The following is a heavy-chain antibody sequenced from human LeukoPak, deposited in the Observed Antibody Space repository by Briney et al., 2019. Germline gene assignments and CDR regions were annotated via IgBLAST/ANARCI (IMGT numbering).Heavy chain of an antibody. Sequence: GGSLRLSCAASGFTFSSYWMNWVRQAPGKGLVWVSRIASDGSSTTYADSVKGRFSISRDNAKNTLYLQMNSLRVEDTAVYYWARGRPHGNDYWGQGTLVTVSS. CDR1: GFTFSSYW. CDR2: IASDGSST. J-gene: IGHJ4*02. V-gene: IGHV3-74*01. CDR3: ARGRPHGNDY. D-gene: IGHD4-23*01.